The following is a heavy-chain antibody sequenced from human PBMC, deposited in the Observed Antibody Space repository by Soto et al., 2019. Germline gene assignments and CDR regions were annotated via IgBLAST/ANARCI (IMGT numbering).Heavy chain of an antibody. CDR3: ARDYLGFGELLYPYYGMDV. V-gene: IGHV3-21*01. CDR2: ISSSSSYV. CDR1: GFTFSSYS. D-gene: IGHD3-10*01. Sequence: GGSLRLSCAASGFTFSSYSMNWVRQAPGKGLEWVSSISSSSSYVYYADSVKGRFTISRDNAKNSLYLQMNSLRAEDTAVYYCARDYLGFGELLYPYYGMDVRGLGTTVTVSS. J-gene: IGHJ6*02.